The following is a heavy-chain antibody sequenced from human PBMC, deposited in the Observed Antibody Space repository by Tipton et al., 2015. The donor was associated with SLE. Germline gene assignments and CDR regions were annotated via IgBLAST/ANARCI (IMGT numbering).Heavy chain of an antibody. D-gene: IGHD1-14*01. CDR1: GFTFSSYS. Sequence: SLRLSCAASGFTFSSYSMNWVRQAPGKGLEWVSSISSSGRDVYYADSVEGRFTISRDNTKNSLYLQMNSLRVEDSAVYYCARTTENDYWGQGTQVIVSS. CDR3: ARTTENDY. J-gene: IGHJ4*02. V-gene: IGHV3-21*01. CDR2: ISSSGRDV.